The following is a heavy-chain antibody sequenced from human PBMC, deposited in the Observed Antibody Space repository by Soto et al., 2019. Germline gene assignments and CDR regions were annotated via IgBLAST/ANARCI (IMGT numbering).Heavy chain of an antibody. D-gene: IGHD1-1*01. CDR2: LNGGTGQT. J-gene: IGHJ6*02. CDR1: GYTFSTYG. V-gene: IGHV1-3*01. Sequence: GASVKVSCKASGYTFSTYGMHWVRQAPGQSLEWMGWLNGGTGQTRYSQRFQDRVIITRDTSASTGYMELSSLRSEDTAVYYCARGKGMEENYFYYGLDIWGQGTTLTVSS. CDR3: ARGKGMEENYFYYGLDI.